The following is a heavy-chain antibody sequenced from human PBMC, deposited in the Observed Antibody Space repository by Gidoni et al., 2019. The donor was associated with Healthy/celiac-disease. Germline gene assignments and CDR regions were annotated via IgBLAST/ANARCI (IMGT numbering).Heavy chain of an antibody. CDR1: GFTFSSYG. D-gene: IGHD3-22*01. V-gene: IGHV3-30*18. J-gene: IGHJ6*02. CDR2: ISYDGSNK. CDR3: AKVMGTDSSGYYYYYGMDV. Sequence: QVQLVESGGGVVQPGRSLRLSCAASGFTFSSYGMHWVRQAPGKGLEWVAVISYDGSNKYYADSVKGRFTISRDNSKNTLYLQMNSLRAEDTAVYYCAKVMGTDSSGYYYYYGMDVWGQGTTVTVSS.